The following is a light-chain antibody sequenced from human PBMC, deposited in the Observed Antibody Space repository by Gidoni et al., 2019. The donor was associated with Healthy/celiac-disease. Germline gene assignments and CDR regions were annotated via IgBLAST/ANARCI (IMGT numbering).Light chain of an antibody. CDR1: QSISSW. CDR2: DAS. Sequence: DIQMTQSPSTLSASVGDRVTITCRASQSISSWLAWYQQKPGKAPKLLIYDASSLESGVPSRFSGSGSGTEFTLTISSLQPDDFATYYCQQYNSYPLTFXQGTKVEIK. CDR3: QQYNSYPLT. J-gene: IGKJ1*01. V-gene: IGKV1-5*01.